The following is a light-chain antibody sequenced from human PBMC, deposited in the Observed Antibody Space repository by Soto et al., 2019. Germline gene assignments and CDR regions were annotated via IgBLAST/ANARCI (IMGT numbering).Light chain of an antibody. Sequence: EIGLTQSPGTLSLSPGERATLSCRASQLVSSSYLAWYQQKPGQAPRLLIYDASSRATGIPDRFSGSGSGTDFTLSISILEPEDFAVYYCQQYGSTPLTFGGGTKVEI. CDR1: QLVSSSY. CDR3: QQYGSTPLT. V-gene: IGKV3-20*01. J-gene: IGKJ4*01. CDR2: DAS.